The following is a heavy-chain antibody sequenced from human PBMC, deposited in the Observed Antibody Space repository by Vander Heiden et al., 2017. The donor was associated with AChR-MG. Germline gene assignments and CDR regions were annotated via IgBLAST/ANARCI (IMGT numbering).Heavy chain of an antibody. CDR1: GCPISSGGYS. CDR3: ATTGGGYCSGGSCVNY. D-gene: IGHD2-15*01. J-gene: IGHJ4*02. V-gene: IGHV4-31*03. CDR2: VYSSGST. Sequence: QVQLQESGPGLVKPSQTLSLTSTVSGCPISSGGYSWSCSRQHTGKGLEGIGYVYSSGSTYYNPSLKSRVTISVDTSKNQVSLKLSSGTAADTAVYYCATTGGGYCSGGSCVNYWGQGTLVTVSS.